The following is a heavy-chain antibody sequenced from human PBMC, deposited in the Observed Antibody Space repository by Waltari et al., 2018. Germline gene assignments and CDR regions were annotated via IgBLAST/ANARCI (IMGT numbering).Heavy chain of an antibody. V-gene: IGHV4-61*02. J-gene: IGHJ6*03. Sequence: QVQLQESGPGLVKPSQTLSLTCTVSGGSISSGSYYWSWIRQPAGKGLEWIGRIYTRGSTNYNPSLKSRVTISVDTSKNQFSLKLSSVTAADTAVYYCARHPGYYYYYMDVWGKGTTVTVSS. CDR2: IYTRGST. CDR1: GGSISSGSYY. CDR3: ARHPGYYYYYMDV.